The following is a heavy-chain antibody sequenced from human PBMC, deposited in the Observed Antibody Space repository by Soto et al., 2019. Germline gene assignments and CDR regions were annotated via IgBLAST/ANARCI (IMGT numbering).Heavy chain of an antibody. D-gene: IGHD6-13*01. CDR1: GGSISRSNW. CDR2: IYHSGST. Sequence: SETLSLTCAVSGGSISRSNWWSWVRQPPGKGLEWIGEIYHSGSTNYNPSLKSRVTISVDKSKNQFSLKLRSVTAAGTAVYYFARDSISRAGYGMDAWGQGTTVTVS. CDR3: ARDSISRAGYGMDA. J-gene: IGHJ6*02. V-gene: IGHV4-4*02.